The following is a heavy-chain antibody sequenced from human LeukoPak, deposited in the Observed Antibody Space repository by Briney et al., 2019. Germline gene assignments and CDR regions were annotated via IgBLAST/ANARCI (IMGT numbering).Heavy chain of an antibody. CDR2: VYYSGGT. D-gene: IGHD3-3*01. Sequence: ASETLSLTCTVSGGSISSYYRSWIRQPPGKGLEWIGYVYYSGGTNYNPSLKSRVAISVDTSKNQFSLNLSSVTAADTAVYYCARGGYYTLEYYYYMDVWGKGTTVTVSS. CDR1: GGSISSYY. V-gene: IGHV4-59*01. J-gene: IGHJ6*03. CDR3: ARGGYYTLEYYYYMDV.